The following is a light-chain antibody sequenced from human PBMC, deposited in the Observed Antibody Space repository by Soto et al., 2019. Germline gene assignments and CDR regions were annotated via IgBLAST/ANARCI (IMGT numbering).Light chain of an antibody. CDR2: EVS. Sequence: QSVLTQPASVSGSPGQSIAISCTGTTSDVGGYNYVSWYQQHPGKVPKLLIHEVSNRPSGVSNRFSGSKSGNTASLTISGLQAEDEADYYCSSYTSSSTYGFGTGTKSPS. CDR3: SSYTSSSTYG. V-gene: IGLV2-14*01. J-gene: IGLJ1*01. CDR1: TSDVGGYNY.